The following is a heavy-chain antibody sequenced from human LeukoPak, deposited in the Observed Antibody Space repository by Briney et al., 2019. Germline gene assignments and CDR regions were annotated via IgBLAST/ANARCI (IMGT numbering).Heavy chain of an antibody. CDR1: GYTFTGYY. V-gene: IGHV1-2*02. D-gene: IGHD3-22*01. CDR2: INPNSGGT. Sequence: GASVKVSCKASGYTFTGYYMHWVRQAPGQGLEWMGWINPNSGGTNYAQKFQGRVTMTRDTSISTVYMELSRLRSEDRAVYYCARGPPTRVVVITTGDFGYWGQGTLVTVSS. CDR3: ARGPPTRVVVITTGDFGY. J-gene: IGHJ4*02.